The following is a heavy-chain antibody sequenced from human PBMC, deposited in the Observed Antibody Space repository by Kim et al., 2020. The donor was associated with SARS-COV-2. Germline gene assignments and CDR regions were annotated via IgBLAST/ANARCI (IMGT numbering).Heavy chain of an antibody. Sequence: GGSLRLSCAASGFTFSSYWMHWVRQAPGKGLVWVSRINSDGSSTSYADSVKGRFTISRDNAKNTLYLQMNSLRAEDTAVYYCARGRYYYDSSGYRPDDYWGQGTLVTVSS. J-gene: IGHJ4*02. CDR3: ARGRYYYDSSGYRPDDY. CDR1: GFTFSSYW. CDR2: INSDGSST. V-gene: IGHV3-74*01. D-gene: IGHD3-22*01.